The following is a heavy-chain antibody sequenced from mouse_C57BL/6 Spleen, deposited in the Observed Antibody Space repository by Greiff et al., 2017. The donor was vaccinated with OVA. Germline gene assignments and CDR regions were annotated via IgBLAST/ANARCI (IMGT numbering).Heavy chain of an antibody. Sequence: VQLKQSGPELVKPGASVKISCKASGYTFTDYYMNWVKQSHGKSLEWIGDINPNNGGTSYNQKFKGKATLTVDKSSSTAYMELRSLTSEDSAVYYCARERGDYDGFGYWGQGTTLTVSS. D-gene: IGHD2-4*01. CDR2: INPNNGGT. V-gene: IGHV1-26*01. CDR1: GYTFTDYY. CDR3: ARERGDYDGFGY. J-gene: IGHJ2*01.